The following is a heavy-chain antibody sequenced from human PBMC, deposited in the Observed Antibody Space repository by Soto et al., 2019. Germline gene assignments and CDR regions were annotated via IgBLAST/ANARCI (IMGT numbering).Heavy chain of an antibody. CDR2: TNGNLGTG. D-gene: IGHD4-17*01. Sequence: QVQLVQSGAEVKRPGSSVKVSCKASGGTFSSYPISWVRQAPGQGLEWMGGTNGNLGTGNYAQKFRGRLTITTDISTNTAYMELSSLTSEDTAVYYCARRDSHGYFRYFDNWGQGPLVTVSS. CDR1: GGTFSSYP. CDR3: ARRDSHGYFRYFDN. J-gene: IGHJ4*02. V-gene: IGHV1-69*06.